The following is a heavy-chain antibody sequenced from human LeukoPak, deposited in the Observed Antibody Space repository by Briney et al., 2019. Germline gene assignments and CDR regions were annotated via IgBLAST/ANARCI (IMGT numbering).Heavy chain of an antibody. CDR1: GYTFTTHW. J-gene: IGHJ3*02. CDR3: ARLRGQLGGAHAFDI. CDR2: IFPGDSDT. V-gene: IGHV5-51*01. Sequence: GESLKISCKGSGYTFTTHWIAWVRQMPGKGLEWMGIIFPGDSDTRYSPSFQGQVTISADKSISTAYLQWSSLKASDTAMYYCARLRGQLGGAHAFDIWGQGTMVTVSS. D-gene: IGHD6-6*01.